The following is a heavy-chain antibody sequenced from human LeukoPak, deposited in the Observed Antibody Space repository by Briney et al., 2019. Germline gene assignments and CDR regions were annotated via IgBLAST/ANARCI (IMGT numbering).Heavy chain of an antibody. CDR2: INSDGSST. J-gene: IGHJ3*01. Sequence: SGGSLRLSCAASGFTFSSYWMHWVRQAPGKGLVWVSRINSDGSSTSYADSVKGRFTISRDNARNTLSLQMNSLTIEDTAVYYCVVVVEPPDSDGFDVWGQGTMITVSS. D-gene: IGHD1-14*01. V-gene: IGHV3-74*01. CDR3: VVVVEPPDSDGFDV. CDR1: GFTFSSYW.